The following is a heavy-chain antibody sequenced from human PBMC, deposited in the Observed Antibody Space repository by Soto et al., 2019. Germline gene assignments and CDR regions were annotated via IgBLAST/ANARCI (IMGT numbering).Heavy chain of an antibody. J-gene: IGHJ4*02. D-gene: IGHD5-12*01. CDR2: VYYSGST. V-gene: IGHV4-39*01. CDR1: GGYITSSSYF. Sequence: ATLSLTFTFSGGYITSSSYFWCWIRQPPGKGLEWIGTVYYSGSTLYNPSLKSRVTMSVDTSKNQFSLKLNSVTATDTAVYYCARRRDGYNYRSYYFDYWGRGNLVTVSA. CDR3: ARRRDGYNYRSYYFDY.